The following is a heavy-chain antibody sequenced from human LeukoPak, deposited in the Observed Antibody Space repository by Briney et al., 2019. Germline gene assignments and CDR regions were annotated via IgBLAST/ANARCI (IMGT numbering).Heavy chain of an antibody. Sequence: GGSLRLSCSASGFTFSSYAMHWVRQAPGKGLEYVSAISSNGGSTYYADSVKGRFTISRDNSKNTLYLQMSSLRAEDTAVYYCVKDGAYCGGDCYPGYFDLWGRGTLGTVSS. J-gene: IGHJ2*01. CDR2: ISSNGGST. V-gene: IGHV3-64D*06. CDR3: VKDGAYCGGDCYPGYFDL. CDR1: GFTFSSYA. D-gene: IGHD2-21*02.